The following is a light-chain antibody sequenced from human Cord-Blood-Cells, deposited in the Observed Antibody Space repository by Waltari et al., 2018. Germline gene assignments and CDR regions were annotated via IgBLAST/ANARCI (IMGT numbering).Light chain of an antibody. CDR1: QRLPHSYGKTY. V-gene: IGKV2D-29*01. J-gene: IGKJ2*01. Sequence: EIGMNPTPLPMSVPPGPPALISFKYNQRLPHSYGKTYLYWYLQKPGQPPQLLIYEVSNRFSGVPDRFSGSGSGTDFTLKISRVEAEDVGVYYCMQSIQLPGTAYYTFGQGTKLEIK. CDR2: EVS. CDR3: MQSIQLPGTAYYT.